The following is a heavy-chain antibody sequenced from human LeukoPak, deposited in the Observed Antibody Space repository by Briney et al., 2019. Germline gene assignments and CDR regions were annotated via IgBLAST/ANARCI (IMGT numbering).Heavy chain of an antibody. V-gene: IGHV3-66*01. D-gene: IGHD6-19*01. CDR3: ARDLIIYSGWYPYSDY. CDR1: GLHLNSQL. Sequence: GSLRLPRSASGLHLNSQLKSWARPAPGKGREWGLDIYSGGSTYYADSVKGRFTISRDNSKNTLYLQMNSLRAEDTAVYYCARDLIIYSGWYPYSDYWGQGTLVTVSS. CDR2: IYSGGST. J-gene: IGHJ4*02.